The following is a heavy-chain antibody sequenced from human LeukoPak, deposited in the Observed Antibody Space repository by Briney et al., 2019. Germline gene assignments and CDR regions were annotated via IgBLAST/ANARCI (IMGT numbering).Heavy chain of an antibody. CDR3: ARGPFGSGNYYHYYYMDV. V-gene: IGHV4-38-2*02. Sequence: SETLSLTCSVSGYSISNGHYWGWIRQPTGKGLEWIGSVYGSGSTYYNTSLKSRVTVSVDTSKNQFSLSLNYVTVADTAVYFCARGPFGSGNYYHYYYMDVWGKGTTVTVSS. CDR1: GYSISNGHY. J-gene: IGHJ6*03. D-gene: IGHD3-10*01. CDR2: VYGSGST.